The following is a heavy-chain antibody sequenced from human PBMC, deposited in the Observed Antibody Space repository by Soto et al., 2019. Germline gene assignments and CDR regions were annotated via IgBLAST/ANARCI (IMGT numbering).Heavy chain of an antibody. J-gene: IGHJ4*02. CDR1: GGSISSSNW. CDR3: ASEAAGGYRAYQVFDY. V-gene: IGHV4-4*02. D-gene: IGHD5-12*01. Sequence: QVQLQESGPGLVKPSGTLSLTCAVSGGSISSSNWWSWVRQPPGKGLEWIGEIYHRGSTNYNPSHTNRVTISVDPSKNQFSLKLSSVTAADTAVYYCASEAAGGYRAYQVFDYWGQRSLVTVSS. CDR2: IYHRGST.